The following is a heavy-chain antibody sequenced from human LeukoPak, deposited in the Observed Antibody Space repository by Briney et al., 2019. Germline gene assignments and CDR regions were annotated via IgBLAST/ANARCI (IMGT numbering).Heavy chain of an antibody. CDR2: IKQDGSEK. V-gene: IGHV3-7*01. D-gene: IGHD4-17*01. Sequence: GGSLRLSCAAYGFTFSSYWMSWVRQAPGKGLEWVANIKQDGSEKYYVDSVKGRFTISRDNAKNSLYLQMNSLRAEDTAVYYCAREKDGDFDYWGQGTLVTVSS. J-gene: IGHJ4*02. CDR3: AREKDGDFDY. CDR1: GFTFSSYW.